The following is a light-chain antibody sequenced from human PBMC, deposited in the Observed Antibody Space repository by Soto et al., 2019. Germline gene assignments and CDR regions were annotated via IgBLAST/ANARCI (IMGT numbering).Light chain of an antibody. Sequence: DIQMTQSPSTLSASVGDRVTITCRASQSISSWLAWYQQKPGKAPKLLIYKASSLESGVPSRFSGSGSGTEFTLTITSLQPDDIATYYCQQYSSYSFGQWTKVEIK. V-gene: IGKV1-5*03. J-gene: IGKJ1*01. CDR3: QQYSSYS. CDR1: QSISSW. CDR2: KAS.